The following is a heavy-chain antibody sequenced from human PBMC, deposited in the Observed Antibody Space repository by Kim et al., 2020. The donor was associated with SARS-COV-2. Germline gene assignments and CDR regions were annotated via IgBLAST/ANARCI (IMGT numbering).Heavy chain of an antibody. Sequence: SETLSLTCTVSGGSISSGDYYWSWIRQPPGKGLEWIGYIYYSGSTYYNPSLKSRVTISVDTSKNQFSLKLSSVTAADTAVYYCARDLLHYYDSSGRTHYYYYGMDVWGQGTTVTVSS. J-gene: IGHJ6*02. CDR1: GGSISSGDYY. CDR2: IYYSGST. CDR3: ARDLLHYYDSSGRTHYYYYGMDV. V-gene: IGHV4-30-4*01. D-gene: IGHD3-22*01.